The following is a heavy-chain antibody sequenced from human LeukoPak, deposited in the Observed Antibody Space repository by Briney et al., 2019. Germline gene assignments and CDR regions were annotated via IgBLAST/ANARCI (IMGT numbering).Heavy chain of an antibody. D-gene: IGHD6-13*01. CDR3: ATEGIAAAVSDAFDI. V-gene: IGHV1-69*02. CDR2: IIPILGIA. Sequence: SVKVSCKASGGTFSSYTISWVRQAPGQGLEWMGRIIPILGIANYAQKFQGRVTITADKSTSTAYMELSSLRSEDTAVYYCATEGIAAAVSDAFDIWGQWTMVTVSS. J-gene: IGHJ3*02. CDR1: GGTFSSYT.